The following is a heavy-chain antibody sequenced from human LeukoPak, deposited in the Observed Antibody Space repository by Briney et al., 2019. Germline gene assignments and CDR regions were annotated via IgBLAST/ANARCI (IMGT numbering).Heavy chain of an antibody. CDR3: ARDQRGYSYGYNYGMDV. J-gene: IGHJ6*02. D-gene: IGHD5-18*01. CDR1: GFTFSSYG. CDR2: IWYDGSNK. V-gene: IGHV3-33*08. Sequence: GRSLRLSCAASGFTFSSYGMHWVRQAPGKGLEWVAVIWYDGSNKYYADSVKGRFTISRDNSKNTLYLQMNSLRAEDTAVYYCARDQRGYSYGYNYGMDVWGQGTTVTVSS.